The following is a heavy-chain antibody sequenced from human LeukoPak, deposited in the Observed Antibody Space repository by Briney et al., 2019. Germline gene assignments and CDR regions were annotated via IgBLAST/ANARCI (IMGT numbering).Heavy chain of an antibody. J-gene: IGHJ4*02. Sequence: GASVKVSCKASGYTFTGYYMHWVRQAPGQGLEWMGWINPNSGGTNYAQKFQGRVTMTRDTSISTAYMELSSLRSEDTAVYYCARALVGATPHFDYWGQGTLVTVSS. CDR2: INPNSGGT. CDR1: GYTFTGYY. V-gene: IGHV1-2*02. D-gene: IGHD1-26*01. CDR3: ARALVGATPHFDY.